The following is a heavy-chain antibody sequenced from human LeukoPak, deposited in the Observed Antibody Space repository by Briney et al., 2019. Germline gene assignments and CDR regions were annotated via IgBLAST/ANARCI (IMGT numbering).Heavy chain of an antibody. CDR3: AKSLYDYVWGSYRYKYYYYGMDV. CDR1: GFTFSSYA. Sequence: GGSLRLSCAASGFTFSSYAMSWVRQAPGKGLEWVSAISGSGGSTYYADSVKGRFTISRDNSKNTLYLQMNSLRAEDTAVYYCAKSLYDYVWGSYRYKYYYYGMDVWGQGTTVTVSS. J-gene: IGHJ6*02. CDR2: ISGSGGST. D-gene: IGHD3-16*02. V-gene: IGHV3-23*01.